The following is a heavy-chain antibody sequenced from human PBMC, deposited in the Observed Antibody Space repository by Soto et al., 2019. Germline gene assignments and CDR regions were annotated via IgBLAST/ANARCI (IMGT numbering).Heavy chain of an antibody. CDR3: ARDLAVAAAGRIRVYGMDV. J-gene: IGHJ6*02. CDR1: GYTFTSYY. V-gene: IGHV1-46*01. CDR2: INPSGGST. Sequence: ASVKVSCKASGYTFTSYYMHWVRQAPGQGLEWMGIINPSGGSTSYAQKFQGRVTMTRDTSTSTVYMELSSLRSEDTAVYYCARDLAVAAAGRIRVYGMDVWGQGTTVTVSS. D-gene: IGHD6-13*01.